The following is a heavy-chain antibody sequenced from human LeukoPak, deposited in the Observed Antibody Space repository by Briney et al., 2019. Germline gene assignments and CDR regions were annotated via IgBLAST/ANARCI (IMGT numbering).Heavy chain of an antibody. CDR3: AKDPNPYCGGDCFFDY. Sequence: GGSLRLSCAASGFTFSSYWMSWVRQAPGKGLEWVANIKQDGSEKYYVDSVKGRFTISRDNSKNTLFLLINSLRPEDTALYYCAKDPNPYCGGDCFFDYWGQGTLVTVSS. D-gene: IGHD2-21*02. J-gene: IGHJ4*02. V-gene: IGHV3-7*01. CDR1: GFTFSSYW. CDR2: IKQDGSEK.